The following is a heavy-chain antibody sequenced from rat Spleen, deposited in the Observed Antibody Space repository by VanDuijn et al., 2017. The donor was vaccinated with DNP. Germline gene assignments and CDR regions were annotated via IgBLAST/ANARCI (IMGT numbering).Heavy chain of an antibody. J-gene: IGHJ4*01. CDR2: IIYDGSRT. CDR3: ATRDYGYAMDA. V-gene: IGHV5S10*01. D-gene: IGHD1-11*01. CDR1: GFTFSDYN. Sequence: EVQLVESGGGLVQPGRSLKLSCAASGFTFSDYNMAWVRQAPKKGLEWVATIIYDGSRTYYRDSVKGRFTISRDNAKSTLYLQMDSLRSEDTATYYCATRDYGYAMDAWGQGTSVTVSS.